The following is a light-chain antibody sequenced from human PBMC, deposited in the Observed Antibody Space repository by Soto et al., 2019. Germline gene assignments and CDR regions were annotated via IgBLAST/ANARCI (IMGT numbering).Light chain of an antibody. CDR2: EVT. CDR1: SSDVGAYNY. J-gene: IGLJ1*01. Sequence: QSALTQPPSASGSLGQSVTISCTGTSSDVGAYNYVSWYQQHPGKAPKLMIYEVTRRPSGVPDRFSGSKSGNTASLTISGLQAEDEADYYCTSYTITSPYVFGTGTKVTV. CDR3: TSYTITSPYV. V-gene: IGLV2-8*01.